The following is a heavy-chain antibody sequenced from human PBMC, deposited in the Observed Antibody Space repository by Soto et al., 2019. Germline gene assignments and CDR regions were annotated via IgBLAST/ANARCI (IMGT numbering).Heavy chain of an antibody. V-gene: IGHV3-30*18. CDR1: GFTLSRYG. Sequence: GGSLRLSCAASGFTLSRYGMHWVRQAPGKGLEWVAVTSDDGSITYYADSVKGRFTVSRDNSKNTVYLQMNSLRAEDTAVYYCAKGSRGYTGYVFDYWGQGALVTVSS. D-gene: IGHD5-12*01. J-gene: IGHJ4*02. CDR3: AKGSRGYTGYVFDY. CDR2: TSDDGSIT.